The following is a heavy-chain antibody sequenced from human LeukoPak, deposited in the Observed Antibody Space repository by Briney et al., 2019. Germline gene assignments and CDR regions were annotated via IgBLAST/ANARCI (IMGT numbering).Heavy chain of an antibody. Sequence: GGSLRLSCAASGFTSSNYAMTWVRQAPGKGLECVSAISGSGGSTYYTDSVKGRFTISRDNSKSTLYLQLNSLRAEDTAVYYCAPRGIAVDWGQGTLVTVSS. CDR2: ISGSGGST. D-gene: IGHD6-19*01. J-gene: IGHJ4*02. V-gene: IGHV3-23*01. CDR1: GFTSSNYA. CDR3: APRGIAVD.